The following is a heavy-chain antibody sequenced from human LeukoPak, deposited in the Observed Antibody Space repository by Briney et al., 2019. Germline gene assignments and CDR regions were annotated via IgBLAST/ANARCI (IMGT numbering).Heavy chain of an antibody. D-gene: IGHD1-26*01. J-gene: IGHJ4*02. V-gene: IGHV3-11*01. CDR3: ARDSVPIYSGSQGFDY. CDR2: ISSSGSTI. Sequence: GGSLRLSCAASGFTFSDYYMSWIRQAPGKGLEWVSYISSSGSTIYYADSVKGRFTISRDNAKNSLYLQMNSLRAEDTAVYYCARDSVPIYSGSQGFDYWGQGTLVTVPS. CDR1: GFTFSDYY.